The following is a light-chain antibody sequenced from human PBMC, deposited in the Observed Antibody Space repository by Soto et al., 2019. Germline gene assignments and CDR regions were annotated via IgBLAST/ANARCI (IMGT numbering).Light chain of an antibody. CDR1: SSDFGSYT. Sequence: QSVLTQPASASGTPGQRVTSSCSGSSSDFGSYTVNWYQLLPRTAPKLLIYNNNHRPSGVPARFSGSKSGTSASRATSGLQSEDEADYYYAAWDDSLNGRLFGGGTKLTVL. V-gene: IGLV1-44*01. CDR3: AAWDDSLNGRL. CDR2: NNN. J-gene: IGLJ2*01.